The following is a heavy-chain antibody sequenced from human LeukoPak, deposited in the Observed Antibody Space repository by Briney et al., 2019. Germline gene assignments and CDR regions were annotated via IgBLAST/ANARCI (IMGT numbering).Heavy chain of an antibody. Sequence: GGSLRLSCAASGFTFRSYAMTWVRQAPGKGLEWVSAISGSGGTTYYADSVTGRFTISRDNSKNTLYLQMNSLRAEDTAVYYCAKPPLSSGYYLPFDYWGQGTLVTVSS. V-gene: IGHV3-23*01. CDR2: ISGSGGTT. CDR3: AKPPLSSGYYLPFDY. CDR1: GFTFRSYA. J-gene: IGHJ4*02. D-gene: IGHD3-22*01.